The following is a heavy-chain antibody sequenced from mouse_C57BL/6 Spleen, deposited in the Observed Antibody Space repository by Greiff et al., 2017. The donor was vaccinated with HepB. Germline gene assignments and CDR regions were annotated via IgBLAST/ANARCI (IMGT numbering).Heavy chain of an antibody. CDR3: AREGGLRRGFAY. V-gene: IGHV1-52*01. Sequence: VQLKQPGAELVRPGSSVKLSCKASGYTFTSYWMHWVKQRPIQGLEWIGNIDPSDSETHYNQKFKDKATLTVDKSSSTAYMQLSSLTSEDSAVYDCAREGGLRRGFAYWGQGTLVTVSA. CDR2: IDPSDSET. CDR1: GYTFTSYW. D-gene: IGHD2-4*01. J-gene: IGHJ3*01.